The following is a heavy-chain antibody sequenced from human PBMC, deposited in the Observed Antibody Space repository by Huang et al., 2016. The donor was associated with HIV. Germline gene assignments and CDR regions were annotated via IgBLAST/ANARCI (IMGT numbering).Heavy chain of an antibody. CDR2: AYPDDSDS. CDR3: TRQSPMGSTYYFDF. Sequence: VQLVQSGPEVRKPGESLKISCKTSGYTFTNYWIGWVRQAPGKGLEWLAIAYPDDSDSRYNPSFQGHVTISVDKSISTAFLQLKLLRASDTAIYYCTRQSPMGSTYYFDFWGPGTLVTVSS. CDR1: GYTFTNYW. V-gene: IGHV5-51*01. J-gene: IGHJ4*02. D-gene: IGHD1-26*01.